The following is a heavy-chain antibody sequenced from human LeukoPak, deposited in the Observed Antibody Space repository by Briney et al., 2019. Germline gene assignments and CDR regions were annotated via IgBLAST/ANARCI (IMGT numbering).Heavy chain of an antibody. J-gene: IGHJ4*02. CDR1: GYIFTTYG. CDR3: ARDHSSSCQQLDY. Sequence: ASVKVSCKTSGYIFTTYGVTWVRQAPRQGLEWMGWISAYNGDTKYAQKFQGRITMTTDTSTNTANMELRSLRSDDTAVYYCARDHSSSCQQLDYWGQGTLVTISS. V-gene: IGHV1-18*01. CDR2: ISAYNGDT. D-gene: IGHD6-13*01.